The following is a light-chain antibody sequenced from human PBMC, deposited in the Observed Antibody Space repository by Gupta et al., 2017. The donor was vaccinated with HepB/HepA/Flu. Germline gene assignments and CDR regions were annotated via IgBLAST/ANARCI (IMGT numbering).Light chain of an antibody. J-gene: IGLJ1*01. CDR1: TSDVGGYNY. V-gene: IGLV2-14*03. Sequence: ALTQPAFVSGSPGPSMTISCTGTTSDVGGYNYVPWHQQHPGTAPKLLSYDVSNRPSGVSNRLSGYTAGNTASPTTFVLQAEEEAYYSWSSYTSTSNIFVFGTGTRVTVL. CDR3: SSYTSTSNIFV. CDR2: DVS.